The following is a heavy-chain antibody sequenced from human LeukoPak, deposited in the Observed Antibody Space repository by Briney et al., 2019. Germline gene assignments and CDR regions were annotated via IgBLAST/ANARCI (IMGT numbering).Heavy chain of an antibody. CDR3: TPRLLQQLGPYIDF. CDR1: GFTFTNAW. J-gene: IGHJ4*02. V-gene: IGHV3-15*01. Sequence: SGGSLRLSCAASGFTFTNAWMSWVRQAPGTGLEWVGRIKSNPDGGTADFAAPVKGRFSISRDDSKSTLYLQINSLKTEDTAVYFCTPRLLQQLGPYIDFWGQGSLVTVSS. D-gene: IGHD6-13*01. CDR2: IKSNPDGGTA.